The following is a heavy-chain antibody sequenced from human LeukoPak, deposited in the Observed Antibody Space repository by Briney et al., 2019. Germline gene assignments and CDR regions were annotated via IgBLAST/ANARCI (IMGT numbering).Heavy chain of an antibody. CDR3: ARDRTGGWYYYGSGSESDY. Sequence: GASVKVSCKASGYTFTSYGISWVRQAPGQGLEWMGWISAYNGNTNYAQKLQGRVTMTTDTSTSTAYMELRSLRSDDTAVYYCARDRTGGWYYYGSGSESDYWGQGTLVTVSS. V-gene: IGHV1-18*01. CDR2: ISAYNGNT. J-gene: IGHJ4*02. CDR1: GYTFTSYG. D-gene: IGHD3-10*01.